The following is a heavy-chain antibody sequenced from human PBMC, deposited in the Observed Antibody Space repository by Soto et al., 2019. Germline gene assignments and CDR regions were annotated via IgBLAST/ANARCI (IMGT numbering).Heavy chain of an antibody. CDR1: GFTFSSYS. CDR2: ISSSSSYI. CDR3: ARDTLRSINGTPWSLYGMDV. Sequence: GGSLRLSCAASGFTFSSYSMNWVRQAPGKGLEWVSSISSSSSYIYYADSVKGRFTISRDNAKNSLYLQMNSLRAEDTAVYYCARDTLRSINGTPWSLYGMDVWGQGTTVTVSS. D-gene: IGHD1-20*01. J-gene: IGHJ6*02. V-gene: IGHV3-21*01.